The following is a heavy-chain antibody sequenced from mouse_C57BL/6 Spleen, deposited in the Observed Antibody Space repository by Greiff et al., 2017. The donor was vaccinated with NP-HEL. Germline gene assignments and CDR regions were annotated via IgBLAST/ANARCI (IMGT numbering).Heavy chain of an antibody. CDR1: GYTFTSYW. CDR2: IDPNSGGT. V-gene: IGHV1-72*01. CDR3: ARGDGSSPYWYFDV. Sequence: QVQLKQPGAELVKPGASVKLSCKASGYTFTSYWMHWVKQRPGRGLEWIGRIDPNSGGTKYNEKFKSKATLTVDKSSSTAYMQLRRLTSEDSAVDDGARGDGSSPYWYFDVWGTGTTVTVSS. D-gene: IGHD1-1*01. J-gene: IGHJ1*03.